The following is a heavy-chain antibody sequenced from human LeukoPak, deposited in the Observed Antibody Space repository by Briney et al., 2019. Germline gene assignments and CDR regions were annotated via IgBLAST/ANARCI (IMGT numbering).Heavy chain of an antibody. J-gene: IGHJ6*02. D-gene: IGHD3-10*01. CDR2: INHSGST. CDR3: ARDVWYYGSGSYYNGVYYYYGMDV. Sequence: SETLSLTCAVYGGSFSGYYWSWIRQPPGKGLEWIGEINHSGSTNYNPSLKSRVTLSVDTSKNQFSLKLSSVTAAGTAVYYCARDVWYYGSGSYYNGVYYYYGMDVWGQGTTVTVSS. CDR1: GGSFSGYY. V-gene: IGHV4-34*01.